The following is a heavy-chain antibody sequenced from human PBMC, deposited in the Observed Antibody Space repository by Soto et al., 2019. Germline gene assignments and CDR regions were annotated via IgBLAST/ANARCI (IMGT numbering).Heavy chain of an antibody. D-gene: IGHD6-19*01. J-gene: IGHJ4*02. Sequence: ASVKVSCKASGYTFTSYGISWVRQAPGQGLEWMGWISAYNGNTNYAQKLQGRVTMTTDPSTSTAYMELRGLRSDDTAVYYCARVPEDVVMYPWRGIAVADTIDYWGQGTLVTVSS. CDR3: ARVPEDVVMYPWRGIAVADTIDY. CDR2: ISAYNGNT. V-gene: IGHV1-18*01. CDR1: GYTFTSYG.